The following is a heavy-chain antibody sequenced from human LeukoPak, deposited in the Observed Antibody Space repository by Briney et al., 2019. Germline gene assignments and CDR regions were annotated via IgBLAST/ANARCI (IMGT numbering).Heavy chain of an antibody. CDR3: ARRTSNPIGAIDY. CDR1: GGSISSSDYY. V-gene: IGHV4-39*01. CDR2: ISSSGST. D-gene: IGHD3-3*01. Sequence: PSETLSLTCTVSGGSISSSDYYWGWIRQPPEKGLEWTGAISSSGSTYYNPSLKSRVTISVDSSKNQFSLKLSSVTAADTAVYYCARRTSNPIGAIDYWGQGTLVTVSS. J-gene: IGHJ4*02.